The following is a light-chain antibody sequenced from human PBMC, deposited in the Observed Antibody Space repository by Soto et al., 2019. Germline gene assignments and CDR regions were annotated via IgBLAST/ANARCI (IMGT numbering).Light chain of an antibody. V-gene: IGKV3-11*01. J-gene: IGKJ5*01. Sequence: EIVLTQSPATLSLSPGERATLSCRASQSVSSYLAWYQQKPGQAPRLLIYDASTSATGIPARFSGSGSGTDFTLTISSLEPEDFAVYYCQQRSNWPRTFGQGTRLEIK. CDR1: QSVSSY. CDR2: DAS. CDR3: QQRSNWPRT.